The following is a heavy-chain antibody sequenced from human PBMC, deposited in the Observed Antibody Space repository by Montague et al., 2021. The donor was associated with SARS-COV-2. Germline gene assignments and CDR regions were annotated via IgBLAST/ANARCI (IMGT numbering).Heavy chain of an antibody. D-gene: IGHD3-3*01. CDR3: ARVPWNCDFWSGFYDAFDI. J-gene: IGHJ3*02. Sequence: SETLSLTCTVSGGSISSYYWSWIRQPQGKGLEWIGYIYYSGSTNYNPSLKSQVTISVYTSKNKFSLKLSSVTAADTAVYHCARVPWNCDFWSGFYDAFDIWGQGTMVTVSS. CDR2: IYYSGST. CDR1: GGSISSYY. V-gene: IGHV4-59*01.